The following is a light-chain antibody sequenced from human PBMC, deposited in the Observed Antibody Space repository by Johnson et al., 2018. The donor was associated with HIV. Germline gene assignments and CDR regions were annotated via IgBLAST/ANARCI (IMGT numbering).Light chain of an antibody. CDR3: GTWDSSLSAYNYV. CDR1: SSNIGNNY. V-gene: IGLV1-51*02. CDR2: ENN. Sequence: QSVLTQPPSVSAAPGQKVTISCSGSSSNIGNNYVSWYQQLPGTAPKLLIYENNKRSSGIPDRFSGSKSGTSATLAITGLQTGDEAEYYCGTWDSSLSAYNYVFGIGTKVTVL. J-gene: IGLJ1*01.